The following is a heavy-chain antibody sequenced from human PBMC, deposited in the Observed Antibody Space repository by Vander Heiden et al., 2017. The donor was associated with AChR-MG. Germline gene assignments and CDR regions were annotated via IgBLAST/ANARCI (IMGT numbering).Heavy chain of an antibody. V-gene: IGHV4-31*03. J-gene: IGHJ4*02. CDR1: GGSISSRGSY. CDR2: IYYSGST. CDR3: ARDSTTSSFDY. Sequence: QVQLQESGPGLVKPSQTLSLTCTVSGGSISSRGSYWTWIRQLPGKGLGWIGYIYYSGSTYYNPSLKSRVTISVDRSKNQVSLNLSSVTAADTAVYYCARDSTTSSFDYWGQGTLVTVSS. D-gene: IGHD2-2*01.